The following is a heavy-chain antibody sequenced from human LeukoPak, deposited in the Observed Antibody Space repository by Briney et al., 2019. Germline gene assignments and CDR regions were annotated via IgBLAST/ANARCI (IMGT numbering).Heavy chain of an antibody. CDR2: IRYDGSNK. J-gene: IGHJ1*01. CDR3: AKDRGNWSWEGSEYFQH. V-gene: IGHV3-30*02. Sequence: PGGSLRLSCAASGFTFSSYGMHWVRQAPGKGLEWVAFIRYDGSNKYYADSVQGRFTISRDNSKNTLYLQMNSLRAEDTAVYYCAKDRGNWSWEGSEYFQHWGQGTLVNVSS. D-gene: IGHD3-10*01. CDR1: GFTFSSYG.